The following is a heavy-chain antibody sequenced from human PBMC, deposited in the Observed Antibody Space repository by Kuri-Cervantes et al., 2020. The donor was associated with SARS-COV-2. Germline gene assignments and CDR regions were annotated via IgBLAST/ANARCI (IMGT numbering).Heavy chain of an antibody. CDR3: ASYGGYDYRLGY. V-gene: IGHV3-13*01. CDR1: GFTFSSYN. D-gene: IGHD5-12*01. J-gene: IGHJ4*02. Sequence: GGSLRLSCAASGFTFSSYNMHWVRQATGKGLEWVSAIGTAGDTYYPGSVKGRFTISRENAKNSLYLQMNSLRAEDTAVYYCASYGGYDYRLGYWGQGTLVTVSS. CDR2: IGTAGDT.